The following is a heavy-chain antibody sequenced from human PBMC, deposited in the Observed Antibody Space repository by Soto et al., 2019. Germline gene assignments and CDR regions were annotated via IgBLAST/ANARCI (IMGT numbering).Heavy chain of an antibody. CDR2: MNPNSGNT. D-gene: IGHD2-15*01. J-gene: IGHJ5*02. Sequence: ASVKVSCKASGYTFTSYDINWVRQATGQGLEWMGWMNPNSGNTGYAQKFQGRVTMTRNTSISTAYMELSGLRSEDTAVYYCARSCSGGSCYPLVWFDPWVQGTLVTVSS. CDR3: ARSCSGGSCYPLVWFDP. CDR1: GYTFTSYD. V-gene: IGHV1-8*01.